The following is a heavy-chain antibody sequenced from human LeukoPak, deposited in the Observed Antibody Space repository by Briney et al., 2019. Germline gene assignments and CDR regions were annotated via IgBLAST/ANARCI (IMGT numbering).Heavy chain of an antibody. CDR1: GFTFSNYA. Sequence: GGSVRHSCAASGFTFSNYAMSWVRQAPGKGLEWVSAIGQSGSDTYYVDSVKGRFSISRDNSKSTLFLQIYRLRAEDTAVYYCAKSFGPGSFFDYWGPGTQVTVSS. J-gene: IGHJ4*02. D-gene: IGHD3-10*01. V-gene: IGHV3-23*01. CDR3: AKSFGPGSFFDY. CDR2: IGQSGSDT.